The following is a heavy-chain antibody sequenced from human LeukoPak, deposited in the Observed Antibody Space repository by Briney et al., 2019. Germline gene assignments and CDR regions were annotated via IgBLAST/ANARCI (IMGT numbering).Heavy chain of an antibody. CDR3: ALWAYYGSGPPVDY. CDR2: IRYDGSNK. J-gene: IGHJ4*02. D-gene: IGHD3-10*01. CDR1: GYTFTSYY. V-gene: IGHV3-30*02. Sequence: SCKASGYTFTSYYMHWVRQAPGKGLEWVAFIRYDGSNKYYADSVKGRFTISRDNSKNTLYLQMNSLRAEDTAVYYCALWAYYGSGPPVDYWGQGTLVTVSS.